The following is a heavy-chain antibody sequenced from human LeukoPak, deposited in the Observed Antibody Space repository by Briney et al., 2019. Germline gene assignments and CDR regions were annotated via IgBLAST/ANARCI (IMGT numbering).Heavy chain of an antibody. J-gene: IGHJ4*02. D-gene: IGHD2-21*02. CDR3: AKAGLVAYCGGDCYNDY. CDR1: GFIFSNYG. V-gene: IGHV3-30*18. Sequence: GSLRLSCAASGFIFSNYGMHWVRQAPGKGLEWVAVISYDGRNKYYADSVKGRFTISRDNSKNTLYLQMNSLRAEDTAVYHCAKAGLVAYCGGDCYNDYWGQGTLVTVSS. CDR2: ISYDGRNK.